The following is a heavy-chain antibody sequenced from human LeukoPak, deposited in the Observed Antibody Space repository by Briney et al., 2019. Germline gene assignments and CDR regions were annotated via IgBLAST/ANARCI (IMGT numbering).Heavy chain of an antibody. Sequence: ASVKVSCKASGYTFTGYYMHWVRQAPGQGLEWMGWINPNSGGTNYAQKFQGSVTMTRDMSISTAYMELSRLRSDDTAVYYCARGIGPRYYYGMDVWGQGTTVTASS. V-gene: IGHV1-2*02. CDR2: INPNSGGT. J-gene: IGHJ6*02. D-gene: IGHD2-15*01. CDR1: GYTFTGYY. CDR3: ARGIGPRYYYGMDV.